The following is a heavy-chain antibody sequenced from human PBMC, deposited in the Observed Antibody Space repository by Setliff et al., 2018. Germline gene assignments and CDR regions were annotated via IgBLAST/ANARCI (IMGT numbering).Heavy chain of an antibody. CDR3: ARGAPPRVWYNYYYMDV. J-gene: IGHJ6*03. D-gene: IGHD3-10*01. CDR1: GGSFSGYY. CDR2: INHSGST. V-gene: IGHV4-34*01. Sequence: TSETLSLTCAVYGGSFSGYYWSWIRQPPGKGLEWIGEINHSGSTNYNPSLKSRVTISVDTSKNQFSLKLSSVTAADTAVYYCARGAPPRVWYNYYYMDVWGKGTTVTVSS.